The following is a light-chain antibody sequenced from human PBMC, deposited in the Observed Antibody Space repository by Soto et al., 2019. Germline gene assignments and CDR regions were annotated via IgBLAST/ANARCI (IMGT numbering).Light chain of an antibody. Sequence: QSALTQPASVSASPGQSITISCTGTSSDVGTYDFVSWYQQHPGKAPKLMIYEVSNRPSGVSNRFSGSKSGNTAFLIISGLRTEDEADYYCSSYTTSSTRVFGGGTKLTVL. CDR3: SSYTTSSTRV. CDR1: SSDVGTYDF. J-gene: IGLJ3*02. CDR2: EVS. V-gene: IGLV2-14*03.